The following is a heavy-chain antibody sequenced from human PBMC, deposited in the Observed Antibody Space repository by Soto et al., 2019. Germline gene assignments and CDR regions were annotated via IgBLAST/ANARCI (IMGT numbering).Heavy chain of an antibody. Sequence: QVQLVQSGAEVKKPGSSVKVSCKASGDTFSSYAISWVRQVPGQGLEWMGGIMPIFGTPDYAQNFQSRVTITADESTSTAYMELSSLRSEDTGVYYCARDKDRLQLGGNYYYIMDVWGQGTTVTVSS. D-gene: IGHD5-12*01. V-gene: IGHV1-69*12. J-gene: IGHJ6*02. CDR3: ARDKDRLQLGGNYYYIMDV. CDR1: GDTFSSYA. CDR2: IMPIFGTP.